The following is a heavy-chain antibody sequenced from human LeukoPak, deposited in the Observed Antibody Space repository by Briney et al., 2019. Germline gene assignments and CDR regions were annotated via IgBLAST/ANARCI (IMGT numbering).Heavy chain of an antibody. D-gene: IGHD6-13*01. CDR3: ARDRPYSSSWNWFDP. Sequence: GASVKVSCKASGYTFTSYGISWVRQAPGQGLEWMGWISAYSGNTNYAQKLQGRVTMTTDTSTSTAYMELRSLRSDDTAVYYCARDRPYSSSWNWFDPWGQGTLVTVSS. V-gene: IGHV1-18*01. J-gene: IGHJ5*02. CDR1: GYTFTSYG. CDR2: ISAYSGNT.